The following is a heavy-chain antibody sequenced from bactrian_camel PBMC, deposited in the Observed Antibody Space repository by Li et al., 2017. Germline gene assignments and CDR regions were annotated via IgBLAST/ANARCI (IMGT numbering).Heavy chain of an antibody. CDR3: VARSHGECYFWANNWSRATWYTY. CDR2: TGPSNT. J-gene: IGHJ4*01. Sequence: VQLVESGGGSVQAGGSLRLSCASSEPAFSRRCMGWFRQAPGKEREVVAATGPSNTWYSDSVKGRFTLSKDNSKNIQYLQMNSLKSEDSGMYYCVARSHGECYFWANNWSRATWYTYWGQGTQVTVS. D-gene: IGHD8*01. CDR1: EPAFSRRC. V-gene: IGHV3S55*01.